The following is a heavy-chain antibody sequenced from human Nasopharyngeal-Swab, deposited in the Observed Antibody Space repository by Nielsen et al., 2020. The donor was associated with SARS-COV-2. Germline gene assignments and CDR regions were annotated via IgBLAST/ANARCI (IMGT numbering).Heavy chain of an antibody. V-gene: IGHV1-2*06. J-gene: IGHJ6*02. Sequence: GSVNAPCKGSGYTYTFYFMHWVRQAHGQGLEWLGRINPNSGGTNYAQKFHGRATISAYESTSTAYMEMSSQKSEDTAVYYCTRGRSTVSTYYYGMDVWGQGTTVTVSS. D-gene: IGHD4-17*01. CDR1: GYTYTFYF. CDR3: TRGRSTVSTYYYGMDV. CDR2: INPNSGGT.